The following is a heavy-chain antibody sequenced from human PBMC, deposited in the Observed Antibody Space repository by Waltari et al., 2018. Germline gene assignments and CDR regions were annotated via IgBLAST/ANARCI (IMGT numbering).Heavy chain of an antibody. V-gene: IGHV4-4*07. J-gene: IGHJ4*02. D-gene: IGHD6-6*01. Sequence: QVQLQESGPGLVKPSETLSLTCTVSGGPFSSYSWSWTRQPAGKGLEWIGRIYTCGSTNYNPSLKSRVTMSVDTSKNQFSLKLSSVTAADTAVYYCASIAALGPMGAFDYWGQGTLVTVSS. CDR1: GGPFSSYS. CDR3: ASIAALGPMGAFDY. CDR2: IYTCGST.